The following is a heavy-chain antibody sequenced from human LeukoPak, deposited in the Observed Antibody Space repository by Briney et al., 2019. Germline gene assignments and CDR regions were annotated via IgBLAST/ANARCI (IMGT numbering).Heavy chain of an antibody. CDR1: GCSISSGYY. V-gene: IGHV4-38-2*01. J-gene: IGHJ5*02. D-gene: IGHD1-26*01. CDR3: ARPVYGSSAGNWFDP. CDR2: IYHSGST. Sequence: SETLSLTCAVSGCSISSGYYWGWIRQPPGKGLEWIGSIYHSGSTYYNPSLKSRVTISVDTSKNQFSLKLSSVTAADTAVYYCARPVYGSSAGNWFDPWGQGTLVTVSS.